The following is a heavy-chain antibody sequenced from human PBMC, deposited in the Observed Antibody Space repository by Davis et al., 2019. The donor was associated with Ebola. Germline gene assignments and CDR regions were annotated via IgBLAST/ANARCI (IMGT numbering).Heavy chain of an antibody. Sequence: GESLKISCAASGFIFSNYGMHWVRQAPGKGLEWVANIKQDGSEKYYVDSVKGRFTISRDNAENSLYLQMNSLRVEDTAVYYCARGSVAATDLYCNYWGQGTLVTVSS. D-gene: IGHD2-15*01. CDR3: ARGSVAATDLYCNY. V-gene: IGHV3-7*01. CDR2: IKQDGSEK. J-gene: IGHJ4*02. CDR1: GFIFSNYG.